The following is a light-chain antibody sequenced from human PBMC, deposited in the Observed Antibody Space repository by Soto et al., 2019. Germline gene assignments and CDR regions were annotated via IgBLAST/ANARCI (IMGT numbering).Light chain of an antibody. CDR2: DAS. CDR1: HDISNY. J-gene: IGKJ5*01. Sequence: DIQMTQSPPSLSASVGDRVTITCQASHDISNYIGWYQQKPGKAPNLLIYDASNLKTGVPSRFSGSGSGTDFIFIISSLQPEDIATYDCQQYGNLPITFGEGTRLEIK. CDR3: QQYGNLPIT. V-gene: IGKV1-33*01.